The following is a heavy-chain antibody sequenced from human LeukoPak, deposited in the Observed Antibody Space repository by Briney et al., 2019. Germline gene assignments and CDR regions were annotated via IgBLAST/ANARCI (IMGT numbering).Heavy chain of an antibody. CDR1: GGSISSGDYY. J-gene: IGHJ6*02. CDR3: ASFPLRITMIVVGGYGMDV. CDR2: IYYSGST. V-gene: IGHV4-30-4*01. Sequence: MPSETLSLTCTVSGGSISSGDYYWSWIRQPPGKGLEWIGYIYYSGSTYYNPSLKSRVTISVDTSKNQFSLKLSSVTAADTAVYYCASFPLRITMIVVGGYGMDVWGQGTTVTVSS. D-gene: IGHD3-22*01.